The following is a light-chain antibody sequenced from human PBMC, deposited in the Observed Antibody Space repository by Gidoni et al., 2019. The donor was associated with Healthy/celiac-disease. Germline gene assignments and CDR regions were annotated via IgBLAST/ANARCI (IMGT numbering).Light chain of an antibody. J-gene: IGKJ3*01. CDR2: GAS. CDR1: QSVSSN. CDR3: QQYNNWPRT. Sequence: DIVITQPPATLSVSPGERATLSCRASQSVSSNLAWYQQKPGQAPRLLIYGASTRATGIPARFRGSGSGTEFTLTISSLQSEDFAVYYCQQYNNWPRTFGPXTKVDIK. V-gene: IGKV3-15*01.